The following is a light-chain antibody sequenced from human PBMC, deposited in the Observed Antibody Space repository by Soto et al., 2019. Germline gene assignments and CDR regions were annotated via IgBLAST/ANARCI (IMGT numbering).Light chain of an antibody. J-gene: IGKJ3*01. CDR3: QQFRT. Sequence: EIVLTQSPGTLSLSPGERATLSCRASQSISSSYLAWYQQKPGQAPRLLIYGASSRATGIPDSFSGSGSGTDFPLTISRLEPEDFAVYYCQQFRTFGPGTKVEI. CDR1: QSISSSY. CDR2: GAS. V-gene: IGKV3-20*01.